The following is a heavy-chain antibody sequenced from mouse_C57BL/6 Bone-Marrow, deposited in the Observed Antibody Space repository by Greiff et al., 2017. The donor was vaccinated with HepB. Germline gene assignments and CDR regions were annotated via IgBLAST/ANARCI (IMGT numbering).Heavy chain of an antibody. CDR3: ARSPYDYDEGFAY. CDR1: GYAFTNYL. CDR2: INPGSGGT. Sequence: SGAELVRPGTSVKVSCKASGYAFTNYLIEWVKQRPGQGLEWIGVINPGSGGTNYNEKFKGKATLTADKSSSTAYMQLSSLTSEDSAVYFCARSPYDYDEGFAYWGQGTLVTVSA. J-gene: IGHJ3*01. V-gene: IGHV1-54*01. D-gene: IGHD2-4*01.